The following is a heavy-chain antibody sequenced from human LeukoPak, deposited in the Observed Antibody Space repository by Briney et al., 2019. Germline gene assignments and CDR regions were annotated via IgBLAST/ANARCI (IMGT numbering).Heavy chain of an antibody. CDR2: INHSGST. D-gene: IGHD3-10*01. J-gene: IGHJ4*02. CDR3: ARGLMVRGIYYRSYFDY. CDR1: GGSFSGYY. V-gene: IGHV4-34*01. Sequence: SETLSLTCAVYGGSFSGYYWSWIRQPPGKGLEWIGEINHSGSTNYNPSLKSRVTISVDTSKNQFSLRLSSVTAADTAVYYCARGLMVRGIYYRSYFDYWGQGTLVTVSS.